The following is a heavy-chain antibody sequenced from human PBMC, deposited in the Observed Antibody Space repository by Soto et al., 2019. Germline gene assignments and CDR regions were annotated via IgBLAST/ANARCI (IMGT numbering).Heavy chain of an antibody. Sequence: EVQLVESGGGLVKPGGSLRLSCAASGFTFSSYSMNWVRQAPGKGLEWVSSISSRSDFIYYAGSVKGRFTISRDNAKNSLYLQMNSLRAEDTAVHYCARDWRTAITWGQGTLVTVSS. CDR3: ARDWRTAIT. J-gene: IGHJ5*02. D-gene: IGHD5-18*01. CDR2: ISSRSDFI. CDR1: GFTFSSYS. V-gene: IGHV3-21*01.